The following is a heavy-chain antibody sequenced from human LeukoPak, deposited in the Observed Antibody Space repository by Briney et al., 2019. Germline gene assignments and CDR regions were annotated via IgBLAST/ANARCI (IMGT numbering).Heavy chain of an antibody. CDR1: GFTFNTYA. Sequence: GGSLRLSCEASGFTFNTYAMSWVRQAPGKGLEWVSSISGSGANTYNADSMRGRFTISRDNSKNTLYLHMNSLRAEDTAVYYCASSSYLLYFDYWGQGTLVTVSS. D-gene: IGHD2-21*01. CDR3: ASSSYLLYFDY. CDR2: ISGSGANT. V-gene: IGHV3-23*01. J-gene: IGHJ4*02.